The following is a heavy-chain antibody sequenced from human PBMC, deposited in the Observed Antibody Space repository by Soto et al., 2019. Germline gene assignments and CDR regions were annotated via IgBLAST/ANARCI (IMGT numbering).Heavy chain of an antibody. CDR1: GCTFNTYG. CDR3: AKYFNTGTSSTYDS. CDR2: ILGTGDRV. V-gene: IGHV3-23*01. Sequence: GCLLLPCSTSGCTFNTYGMAWVRQAPGKGLAWVSAILGTGDRVSYVDSVKGRFTISRDNSKNTLYLQMNSLRADDTAIYYCAKYFNTGTSSTYDSWGQGTLVTVYS. J-gene: IGHJ4*02. D-gene: IGHD1-7*01.